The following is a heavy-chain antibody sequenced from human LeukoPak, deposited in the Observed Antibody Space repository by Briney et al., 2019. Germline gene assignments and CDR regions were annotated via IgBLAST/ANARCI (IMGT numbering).Heavy chain of an antibody. CDR1: GGSISSSNW. V-gene: IGHV4-4*02. Sequence: SGTLSLTCAVSGGSISSSNWWSWVRQPPGKGLEWIGEIYHSGSTNYNPSLKSRVTISVDKSKNQFSLKLGSVTAADTAVYYCARGCTSSSWYVWFDPWGQGTLVTVSS. J-gene: IGHJ5*02. D-gene: IGHD6-13*01. CDR3: ARGCTSSSWYVWFDP. CDR2: IYHSGST.